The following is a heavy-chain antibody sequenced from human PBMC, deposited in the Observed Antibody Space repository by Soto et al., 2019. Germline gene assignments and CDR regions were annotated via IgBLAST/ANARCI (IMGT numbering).Heavy chain of an antibody. CDR2: ISGSGGST. CDR3: AKFEIYDFWSGLHFDY. Sequence: PGGSLRLSCVASGVTFSSFAMSWVRQAPGKGLEWVSTISGSGGSTYYADSVKGRLTISRDNSKNTLSLHINSLRAEDTAVYYCAKFEIYDFWSGLHFDYWGQGTLVTVSS. D-gene: IGHD3-3*01. CDR1: GVTFSSFA. V-gene: IGHV3-23*01. J-gene: IGHJ4*02.